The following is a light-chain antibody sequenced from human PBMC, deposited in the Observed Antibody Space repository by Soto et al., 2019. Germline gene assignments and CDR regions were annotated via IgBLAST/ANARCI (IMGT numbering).Light chain of an antibody. CDR3: ASYRSSTALDV. Sequence: QSALTQPASVSGSPGQSITISCTGTSSDVGGYNFVSWYQQHPGKAPKLLIYEVSNRPSGVSNHFSGSKSGNTASLTISGLQAEDEADYYCASYRSSTALDVFGTGTQLTVL. CDR2: EVS. CDR1: SSDVGGYNF. J-gene: IGLJ1*01. V-gene: IGLV2-14*01.